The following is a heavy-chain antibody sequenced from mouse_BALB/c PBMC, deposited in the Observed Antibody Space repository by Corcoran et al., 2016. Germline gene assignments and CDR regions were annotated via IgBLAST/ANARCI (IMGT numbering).Heavy chain of an antibody. D-gene: IGHD1-1*01. CDR1: GYTFTSYV. CDR3: ARRNGSSYGWFAY. V-gene: IGHV1S136*01. Sequence: EVQLQQSGPELVKPGASVKMSCKASGYTFTSYVMHWVKQKPGQGLEWIGYINPYNDGTKYNEKFKGKATLTSDKSSSTAYMELSSLTSEDSAVYYCARRNGSSYGWFAYRGQGTLVTVSA. CDR2: INPYNDGT. J-gene: IGHJ3*01.